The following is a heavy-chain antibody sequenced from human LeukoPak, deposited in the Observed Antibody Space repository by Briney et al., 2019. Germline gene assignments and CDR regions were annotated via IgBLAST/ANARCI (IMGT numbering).Heavy chain of an antibody. V-gene: IGHV3-23*01. Sequence: PGGSLRLSCAASGFSFSSYAMTWVRQTPGKGLEWVSSISVSGGSTYYADFVKGRFTISRDNSKNTLYLQMNSLSAGDTAVYFCAKTSYDILTDWGQGTLVTVSS. CDR3: AKTSYDILTD. D-gene: IGHD3-9*01. CDR2: ISVSGGST. CDR1: GFSFSSYA. J-gene: IGHJ4*02.